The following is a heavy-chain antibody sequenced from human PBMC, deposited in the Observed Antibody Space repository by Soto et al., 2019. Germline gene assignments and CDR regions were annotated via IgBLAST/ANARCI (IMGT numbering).Heavy chain of an antibody. Sequence: ASVKVSCKVSGYTLTELSMHWVRQAPGKGLEWMGGFDPEDGETIYAQKLQGRVTMTTDTSTNTAYMELRSLRSDDTAVYYCARVNYSNRSYYYYYYMDVWGKGTTVTVSS. CDR1: GYTLTELS. D-gene: IGHD4-4*01. CDR2: FDPEDGET. V-gene: IGHV1-24*01. J-gene: IGHJ6*03. CDR3: ARVNYSNRSYYYYYYMDV.